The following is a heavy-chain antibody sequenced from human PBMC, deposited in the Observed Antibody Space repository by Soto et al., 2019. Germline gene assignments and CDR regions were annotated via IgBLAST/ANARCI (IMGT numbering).Heavy chain of an antibody. CDR2: INAGNGNT. CDR1: GYTFTSYA. Sequence: GASVKVSCKASGYTFTSYAMHWVRQAPGQRLEWMGWINAGNGNTKYSQKFQGRVTITRDTSASTAYMELSSLRSEDTAVYYCARDRRKTPPDSWSGYYTGGDYGMDVWGQGTTVTVSS. CDR3: ARDRRKTPPDSWSGYYTGGDYGMDV. V-gene: IGHV1-3*01. D-gene: IGHD3-3*01. J-gene: IGHJ6*02.